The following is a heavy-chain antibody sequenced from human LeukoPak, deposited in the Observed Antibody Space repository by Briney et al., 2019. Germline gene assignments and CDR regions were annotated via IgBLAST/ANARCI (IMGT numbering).Heavy chain of an antibody. CDR3: AKGLQGYSSSWFDP. J-gene: IGHJ5*02. D-gene: IGHD4-11*01. CDR2: ISGSGGST. Sequence: GGSLRLXCAASGFTFSSYAMSWVRQAPGKGLEWVSGISGSGGSTYYADSVKGRFTISRDNSKNTLYLQMNSLRAEDTAVYYCAKGLQGYSSSWFDPWGQGTLVTVSS. CDR1: GFTFSSYA. V-gene: IGHV3-23*01.